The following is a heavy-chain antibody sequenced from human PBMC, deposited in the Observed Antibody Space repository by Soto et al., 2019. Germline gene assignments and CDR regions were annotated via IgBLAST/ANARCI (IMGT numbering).Heavy chain of an antibody. D-gene: IGHD4-17*01. CDR1: GGTFSSYA. J-gene: IGHJ5*02. V-gene: IGHV1-69*13. CDR3: ARDFHDYGDYAVLTWFDP. Sequence: SVKVSCKASGGTFSSYAISWVRQAPGQGLEWMGGIIPIFGTANYAQKFQGRVTITADESTSTAYMELSSLRSEDTAVYYCARDFHDYGDYAVLTWFDPWGQGTLVTVSS. CDR2: IIPIFGTA.